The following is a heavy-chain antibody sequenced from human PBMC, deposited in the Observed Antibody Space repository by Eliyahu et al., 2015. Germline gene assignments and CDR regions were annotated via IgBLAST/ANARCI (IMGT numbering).Heavy chain of an antibody. V-gene: IGHV3-30*03. CDR2: LSIDGSHK. Sequence: QVQLVESGGGVVQPGRSLRLSCAASGFTFSTYGMXWVRQAPGKGLEWLAVLSIDGSHKYYVXSVKGRFTISRDNSKNTLYLQMNSLRVEDTAVYYCARAGSGASNTSPEPHYFYYFGMDVWGQGTTVTVSS. D-gene: IGHD2-2*01. CDR3: ARAGSGASNTSPEPHYFYYFGMDV. CDR1: GFTFSTYG. J-gene: IGHJ6*02.